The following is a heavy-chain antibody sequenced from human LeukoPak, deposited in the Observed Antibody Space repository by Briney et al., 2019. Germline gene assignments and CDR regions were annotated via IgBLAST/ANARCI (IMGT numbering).Heavy chain of an antibody. CDR2: IFYSGST. D-gene: IGHD2-15*01. J-gene: IGHJ4*02. V-gene: IGHV4-59*12. CDR1: GGSITSYY. Sequence: SETLSLTCTVSGGSITSYYWSWIRQPPGKGLEWIGYIFYSGSTNYNPSLKSRVTILVDTSKNQFSLKLSSVTAADTAVYYCGINQGGVVVNYWGQGDLVTVSS. CDR3: GINQGGVVVNY.